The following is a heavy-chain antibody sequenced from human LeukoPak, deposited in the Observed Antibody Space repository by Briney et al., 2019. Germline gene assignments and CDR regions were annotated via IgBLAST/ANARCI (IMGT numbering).Heavy chain of an antibody. CDR3: ARDKIVGATLFDA. V-gene: IGHV3-7*01. D-gene: IGHD2/OR15-2a*01. Sequence: RSGGSLRLSCAASGFTFSSYAMSWVRQAPGKGLEWVANIKQDGSEKYYVDSVKGRFTISRDNAKNSLYLQMNSLRVEDTAVYYCARDKIVGATLFDAWGQGTLVTVSS. J-gene: IGHJ4*02. CDR1: GFTFSSYA. CDR2: IKQDGSEK.